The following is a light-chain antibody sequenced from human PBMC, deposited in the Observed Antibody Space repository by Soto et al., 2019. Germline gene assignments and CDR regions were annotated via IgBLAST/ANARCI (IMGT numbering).Light chain of an antibody. V-gene: IGLV1-40*01. Sequence: QSVLTQPPSVSGALGQRVTISCTGSSSNIGAGYDVHWYQQLPGTAPKLLIYGNSNRPSGVPDRFSGSKSGTAASLVLTGLQAEDEADYYCQSYDSSLSGYVFGTGTKVTVL. CDR2: GNS. CDR1: SSNIGAGYD. CDR3: QSYDSSLSGYV. J-gene: IGLJ1*01.